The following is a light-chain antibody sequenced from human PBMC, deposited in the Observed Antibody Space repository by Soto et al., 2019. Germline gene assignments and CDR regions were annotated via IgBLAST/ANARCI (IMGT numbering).Light chain of an antibody. CDR1: RSLLHGSNNENF. J-gene: IGKJ4*01. V-gene: IGKV4-1*01. CDR3: QQYFGIPLT. CDR2: WAS. Sequence: DIVMTQSPDSLAVSLGERATINCKSSRSLLHGSNNENFVAWYQQRPGQPPKLLFYWASTRQSGVPERFSGSGSETDFTLTISSLRAEDVAVYYCQQYFGIPLTFGGGTKVEIK.